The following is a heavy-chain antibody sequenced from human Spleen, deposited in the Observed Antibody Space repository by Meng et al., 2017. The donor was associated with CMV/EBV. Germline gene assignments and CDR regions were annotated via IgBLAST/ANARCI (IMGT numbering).Heavy chain of an antibody. Sequence: SVTVAFRPVRSRFAGFYIHWVRQSPGHGLEWMEWINPKNGVTRNAQKLQGRVTMTRDTSISTAYLELTNVRSDDTAVYYCTRGWFDPWGQGTLVTVSS. CDR2: INPKNGVT. CDR3: TRGWFDP. V-gene: IGHV1-2*02. J-gene: IGHJ5*02. CDR1: RSRFAGFY.